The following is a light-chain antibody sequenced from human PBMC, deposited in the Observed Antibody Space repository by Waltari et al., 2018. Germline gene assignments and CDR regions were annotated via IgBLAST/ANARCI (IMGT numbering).Light chain of an antibody. V-gene: IGLV1-47*01. Sequence: QAALTQPPSASGTPGQRVTISCSGSSSNIGTKYVYWYQQFPRTAPKLLIYMNNQRPSGVPDRFSASKSGTSASLAISGLRSEDEADYYCAVWDDSLSGRVFGGGTKLTVL. CDR1: SSNIGTKY. J-gene: IGLJ3*02. CDR2: MNN. CDR3: AVWDDSLSGRV.